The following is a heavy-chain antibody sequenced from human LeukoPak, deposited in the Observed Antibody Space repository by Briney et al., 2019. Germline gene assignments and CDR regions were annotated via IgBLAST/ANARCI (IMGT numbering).Heavy chain of an antibody. Sequence: PGGSLRLPCAASGFTFSTYTMNWVRQAPGKGLEWVSSITSSSRYIFYADSLKGRFTISRDNAKNSLYLQMNSLRAEDTAVYYCARDFGYCASTTCPEDYFYFYMGVWGKGTTVTVSS. CDR3: ARDFGYCASTTCPEDYFYFYMGV. J-gene: IGHJ6*03. V-gene: IGHV3-21*01. CDR1: GFTFSTYT. D-gene: IGHD2-2*03. CDR2: ITSSSRYI.